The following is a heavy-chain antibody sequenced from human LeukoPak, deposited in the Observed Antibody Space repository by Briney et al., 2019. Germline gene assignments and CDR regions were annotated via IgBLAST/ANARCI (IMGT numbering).Heavy chain of an antibody. CDR2: GNPNSGHT. V-gene: IGHV1-8*01. CDR3: ARAAPGSYCSGGSCPNFDY. CDR1: GYTFTSYN. J-gene: IGHJ4*02. D-gene: IGHD2-15*01. Sequence: ASEKVSCKASGYTFTSYNVNWVRHATGQGLERMGWGNPNSGHTGYAQKIQSRLTMTTNTSISTAYMQRSSLRSEDTAWYFWARAAPGSYCSGGSCPNFDYWGQGTLVSVSS.